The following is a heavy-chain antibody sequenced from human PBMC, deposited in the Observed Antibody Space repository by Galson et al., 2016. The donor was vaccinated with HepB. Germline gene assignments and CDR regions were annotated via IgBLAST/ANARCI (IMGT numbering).Heavy chain of an antibody. CDR3: ARNYYDGESFDY. D-gene: IGHD3-22*01. CDR1: GGSISSAAYY. V-gene: IGHV4-61*02. CDR2: SYTTGST. Sequence: TLSLTCNVSGGSISSAAYYWSWIRQPAGKGLEWIGRSYTTGSTNYNPSLKSRINISVDTSKNQFSLKLSSVTAADAAVYYCARNYYDGESFDYWGQGTLVTVSS. J-gene: IGHJ4*02.